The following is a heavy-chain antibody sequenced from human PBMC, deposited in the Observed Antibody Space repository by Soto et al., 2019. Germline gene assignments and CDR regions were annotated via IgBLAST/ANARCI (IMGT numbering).Heavy chain of an antibody. CDR3: ARPTAVANPLRSRYFFDY. CDR2: VYYSGTT. D-gene: IGHD4-17*01. CDR1: GGSVSDKTYY. V-gene: IGHV4-61*01. J-gene: IGHJ4*02. Sequence: SETLSLTCSVSGGSVSDKTYYWSWIRQPPGKRLEWIGYVYYSGTTNYNPSLKSRVTISVDLSKNRFSLRLSSVTTADTALYYCARPTAVANPLRSRYFFDYLGQGTLVTVSS.